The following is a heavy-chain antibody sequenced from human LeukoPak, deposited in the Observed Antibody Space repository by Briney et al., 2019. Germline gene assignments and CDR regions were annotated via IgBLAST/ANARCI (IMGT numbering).Heavy chain of an antibody. Sequence: GSSVTVSCTASGGTFSSYAISWVRQAPGQGLEWMGGIIPIFGTANYAQKFQGRVTITADESTSTAYMELSSLRSEDTAVYYCARAVPRTDYGDFCIFDYWGQGTLVTVSS. V-gene: IGHV1-69*01. D-gene: IGHD4-17*01. J-gene: IGHJ4*02. CDR3: ARAVPRTDYGDFCIFDY. CDR2: IIPIFGTA. CDR1: GGTFSSYA.